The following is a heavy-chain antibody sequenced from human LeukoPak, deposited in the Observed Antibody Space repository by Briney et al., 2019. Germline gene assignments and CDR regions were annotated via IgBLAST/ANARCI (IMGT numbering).Heavy chain of an antibody. CDR1: GFTFSRHW. CDR2: IKQDGNEK. V-gene: IGHV3-7*01. Sequence: GGSLRLSCAASGFTFSRHWMSWVRQAPGKGLEWVANIKQDGNEKYYVDSVKGRFTISRDNAKNSLYLQMNSLRAEDTAVYYCARFTWFDPWGQGTLVTVSS. CDR3: ARFTWFDP. J-gene: IGHJ5*02.